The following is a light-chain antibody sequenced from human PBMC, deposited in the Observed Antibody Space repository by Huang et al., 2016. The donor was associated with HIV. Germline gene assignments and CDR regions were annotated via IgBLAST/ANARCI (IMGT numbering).Light chain of an antibody. Sequence: VMMSQSPATLAASPGERVTLSCGASQSGNTNLAWYQQKPGQPPRRLHYAASTRATGVPARFAGSGSGTEFTLTIDSLQSDDFAVYYCQQYNKWPPEYTFGQGTRLEIK. CDR1: QSGNTN. V-gene: IGKV3-15*01. CDR3: QQYNKWPPEYT. J-gene: IGKJ2*01. CDR2: AAS.